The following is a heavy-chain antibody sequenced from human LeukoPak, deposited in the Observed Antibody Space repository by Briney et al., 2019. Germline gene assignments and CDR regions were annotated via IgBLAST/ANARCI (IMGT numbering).Heavy chain of an antibody. Sequence: SETLSLTCTVSGGSISSSSYYWGWIRQPPGKGLEWIGSIYYSGSTYYNPSLKSRVTISVDTSKNQFSLKLSSVTAADTAVYYCGGGIQLPDAFDIWGQGTMVTVSS. CDR2: IYYSGST. J-gene: IGHJ3*02. CDR1: GGSISSSSYY. CDR3: GGGIQLPDAFDI. V-gene: IGHV4-39*01. D-gene: IGHD2-2*01.